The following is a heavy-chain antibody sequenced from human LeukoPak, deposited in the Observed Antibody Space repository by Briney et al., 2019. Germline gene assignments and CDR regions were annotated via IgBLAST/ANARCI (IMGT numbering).Heavy chain of an antibody. D-gene: IGHD2-2*01. CDR2: IIPIFGTA. Sequence: ASVKVSCKASGGTFSSYAISWVRQAPGQGLEWMVGIIPIFGTANYAQKFQGRVTITADESTSTAYMELSSLRSEDTAVYYCARPELGYCSSTSCYEVWFDPWGQGTLVTVSS. CDR1: GGTFSSYA. V-gene: IGHV1-69*13. CDR3: ARPELGYCSSTSCYEVWFDP. J-gene: IGHJ5*02.